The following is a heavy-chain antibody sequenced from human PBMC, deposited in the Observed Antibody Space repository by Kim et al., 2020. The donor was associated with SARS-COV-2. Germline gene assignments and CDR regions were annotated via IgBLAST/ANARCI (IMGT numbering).Heavy chain of an antibody. J-gene: IGHJ6*02. D-gene: IGHD2-2*01. V-gene: IGHV1-69*13. Sequence: SVKVSCKASGGTFSSYAISWVRQAPGQGLEWMGGIIPIFGTANYAQKFQGRVTITADESTSTAYMELSSLRSEDTAVYYCAGGDIVVVPAAFEYYYYGMDVWGQGTTVTVSS. CDR2: IIPIFGTA. CDR1: GGTFSSYA. CDR3: AGGDIVVVPAAFEYYYYGMDV.